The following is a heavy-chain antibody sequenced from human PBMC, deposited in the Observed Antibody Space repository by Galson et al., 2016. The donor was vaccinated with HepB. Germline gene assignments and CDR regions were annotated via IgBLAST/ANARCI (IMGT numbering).Heavy chain of an antibody. CDR2: TYYSGST. CDR1: GGSISSYY. J-gene: IGHJ6*02. Sequence: TLSLTCTVSGGSISSYYWSWIRQPPGKGLEWIGYTYYSGSTNYNPSLKSRVTISVDTSKNQFSLKLSSVTAADTAVYYCARARATSSGWYLYYYYGMDVWGQGTTVPGS. D-gene: IGHD6-19*01. V-gene: IGHV4-59*01. CDR3: ARARATSSGWYLYYYYGMDV.